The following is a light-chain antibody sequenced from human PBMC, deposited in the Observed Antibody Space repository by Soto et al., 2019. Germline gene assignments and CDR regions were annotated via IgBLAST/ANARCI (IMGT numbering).Light chain of an antibody. CDR1: SSDVGGYDY. CDR3: SSYTGGNPSYV. V-gene: IGLV2-8*01. CDR2: EVT. Sequence: LTQPPSASGSPGQSVTISCTGTSSDVGGYDYVSWYRQHPGKAPKLMIYEVTIRPSGVSDRFSGSKSGNTASLTVSGLQAEDEADYYCSSYTGGNPSYVFGTGTKVTVL. J-gene: IGLJ1*01.